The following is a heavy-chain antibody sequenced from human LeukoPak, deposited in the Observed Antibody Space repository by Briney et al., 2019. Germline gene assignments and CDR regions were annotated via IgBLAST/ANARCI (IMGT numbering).Heavy chain of an antibody. J-gene: IGHJ5*02. CDR3: GLGPQQLVLNWFDP. V-gene: IGHV7-4-1*02. CDR1: GYSFTSFA. CDR2: INTKTGNP. Sequence: ASVKVSCKASGYSFTSFAINWVRQAPGHGPEWMGWINTKTGNPTYAQGFRGRFVFSLDTSVNTAYLQISSLKADDTGIYYCGLGPQQLVLNWFDPWGPGTLVTVSS. D-gene: IGHD6-13*01.